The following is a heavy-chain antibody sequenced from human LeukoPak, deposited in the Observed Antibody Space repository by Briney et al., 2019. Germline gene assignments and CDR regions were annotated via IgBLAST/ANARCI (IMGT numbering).Heavy chain of an antibody. CDR3: LVTTRGRGFDY. V-gene: IGHV3-7*01. CDR2: IRQDGSVQ. Sequence: GGSLRLSCAASGFTFSSYWMSWVRQAPGKGLEGVANIRQDGSVQNYVDSVKGRFTISRDNPKNSVYLQMSSLRAEDTAVYYCLVTTRGRGFDYWGQGTLVTVSS. J-gene: IGHJ4*02. CDR1: GFTFSSYW. D-gene: IGHD1/OR15-1a*01.